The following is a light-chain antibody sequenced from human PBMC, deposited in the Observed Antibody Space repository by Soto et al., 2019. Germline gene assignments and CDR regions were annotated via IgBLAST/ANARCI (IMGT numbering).Light chain of an antibody. J-gene: IGKJ4*01. CDR1: QSVLYSLNNRNH. V-gene: IGKV4-1*01. CDR2: WAS. Sequence: DIVMTQSPDSLAVSLVERATLNCKSSQSVLYSLNNRNHLAWYQKKPGQPPILLVYWASTRESGVPDRFSGSGSGTDFSLTISSLQAEDVAVYYCQQYYRSPLSFGGGTRVEIK. CDR3: QQYYRSPLS.